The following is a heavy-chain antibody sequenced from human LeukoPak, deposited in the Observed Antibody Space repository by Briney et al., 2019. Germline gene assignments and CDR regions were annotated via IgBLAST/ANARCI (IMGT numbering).Heavy chain of an antibody. CDR2: ISSSSSYI. V-gene: IGHV3-21*01. J-gene: IGHJ5*02. CDR1: GFTFSTSS. Sequence: GGSLRLSCAASGFTFSTSSMNWVRQAPGKGLEWVSSISSSSSYIYYADSAKGRFTISRDNAKNSLYLQMNSLRAEDTAVYYCARGNWFDPWGQGTLVTVSS. CDR3: ARGNWFDP.